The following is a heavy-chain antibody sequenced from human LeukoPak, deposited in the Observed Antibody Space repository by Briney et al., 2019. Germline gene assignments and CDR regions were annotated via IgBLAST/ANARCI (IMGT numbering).Heavy chain of an antibody. Sequence: SETLSLTCAVSGYSISSGLYWGWIRQTPGKGLEWIGSLYHTGRTYVNPSLEGRVTISLITSKNQFSLTLSSVTAADTAVYYCAGPANDYDDNDHTFNIWGQGTMVTVSS. CDR1: GYSISSGLY. CDR2: LYHTGRT. V-gene: IGHV4-38-2*01. CDR3: AGPANDYDDNDHTFNI. J-gene: IGHJ3*02. D-gene: IGHD3-22*01.